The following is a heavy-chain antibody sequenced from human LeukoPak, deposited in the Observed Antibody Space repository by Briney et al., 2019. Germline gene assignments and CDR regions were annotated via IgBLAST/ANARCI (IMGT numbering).Heavy chain of an antibody. D-gene: IGHD6-13*01. CDR1: GFTFSNYW. J-gene: IGHJ4*02. Sequence: PGRSLRLSCAASGFTFSNYWMSWVRQAPGKGLEFMANIKEAGSEKYYVDSVKGRFTISRDNDKNLVHLQMNSLRAEDTAVYYCARGGGMRSWYDFDYWGQGTLVTVSS. CDR3: ARGGGMRSWYDFDY. CDR2: IKEAGSEK. V-gene: IGHV3-7*04.